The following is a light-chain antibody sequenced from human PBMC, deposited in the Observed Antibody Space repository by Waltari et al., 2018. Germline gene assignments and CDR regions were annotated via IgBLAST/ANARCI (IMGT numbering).Light chain of an antibody. CDR1: SSDVGNYKR. J-gene: IGLJ2*01. V-gene: IGLV2-23*02. Sequence: QSALTQPASVSGSPGQSITISCPGTSSDVGNYKRVSWYQQHPGKAPKLMIYAVSKRPSGVSDRFSGSKSGDMASLTISGLQPEDEAKYFCSSYAGSSKGVFGGGTKVTVL. CDR3: SSYAGSSKGV. CDR2: AVS.